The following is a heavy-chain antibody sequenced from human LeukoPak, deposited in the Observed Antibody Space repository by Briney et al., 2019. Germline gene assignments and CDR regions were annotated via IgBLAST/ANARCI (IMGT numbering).Heavy chain of an antibody. D-gene: IGHD4-17*01. J-gene: IGHJ4*02. CDR3: ARVDYGDYVQRGYFDY. CDR1: SGSTSSYH. Sequence: SETLSLTCSVSSGSTSSYHWSWIRQPPGKGLDWIGYISYTGNTNYNPSLKSRVTISIDTSKNQFSLRLNSVTTADTAVYYCARVDYGDYVQRGYFDYWGQGTLVTVSS. CDR2: ISYTGNT. V-gene: IGHV4-59*01.